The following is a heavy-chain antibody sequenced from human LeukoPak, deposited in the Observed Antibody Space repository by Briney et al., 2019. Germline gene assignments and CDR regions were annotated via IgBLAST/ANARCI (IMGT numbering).Heavy chain of an antibody. J-gene: IGHJ3*02. CDR3: ARAAKLGRAYSFDI. CDR1: GFPFSSYE. CDR2: ISSGGSYI. D-gene: IGHD7-27*01. Sequence: GGSLRLSCAASGFPFSSYEINWVREAPGKGLGWVSSISSGGSYIYYAGSLKGRFTISRDNAKNSLYLQMNSLRAEDTAVYYCARAAKLGRAYSFDIWGQGTMVTVSS. V-gene: IGHV3-21*01.